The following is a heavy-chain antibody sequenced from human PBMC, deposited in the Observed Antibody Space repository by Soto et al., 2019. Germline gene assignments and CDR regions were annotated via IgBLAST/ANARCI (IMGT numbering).Heavy chain of an antibody. J-gene: IGHJ6*02. D-gene: IGHD5-18*01. Sequence: QVQLVESGGGVVQPGRSLRLSCAASGFTFSGYGMHWVRQAPGKVLEWVALISYDGSNKYYADSVKGRFTISRDNSKXXLYLQMNSLRDEDAAVYYCAKDKGPYSYGPYGMDVWGQGTTVTVSS. CDR2: ISYDGSNK. V-gene: IGHV3-30*18. CDR3: AKDKGPYSYGPYGMDV. CDR1: GFTFSGYG.